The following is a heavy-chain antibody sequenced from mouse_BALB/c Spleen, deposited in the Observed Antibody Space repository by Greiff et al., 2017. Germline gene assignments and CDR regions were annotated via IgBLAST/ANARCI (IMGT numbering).Heavy chain of an antibody. D-gene: IGHD2-3*01. V-gene: IGHV5-6-5*01. Sequence: EVKLVESGGGLVKPGGSLKLSCAASGFTFSSYAMSWVRQTPEKRLEWVASISSGGSTYYPDSVKGRFTISRDNARNILYLQMSSLRSEDTAMYYCARGRDGYYGYAMDYWGQGTSVTVSS. CDR1: GFTFSSYA. J-gene: IGHJ4*01. CDR2: ISSGGST. CDR3: ARGRDGYYGYAMDY.